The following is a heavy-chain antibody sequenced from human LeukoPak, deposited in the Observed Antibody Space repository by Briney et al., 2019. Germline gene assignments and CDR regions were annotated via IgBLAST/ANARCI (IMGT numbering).Heavy chain of an antibody. D-gene: IGHD1-26*01. V-gene: IGHV4-31*03. Sequence: SETLSLTCTVSGGSISSGGYYWSWIRQHPGKGLEWIGYIYYSGSTNYNPSLKGRVTISVDTSKNQFSLKLSSVTAADTAVYYCARAQSGSYYYWGQGTLVTVSS. CDR1: GGSISSGGYY. CDR2: IYYSGST. CDR3: ARAQSGSYYY. J-gene: IGHJ4*02.